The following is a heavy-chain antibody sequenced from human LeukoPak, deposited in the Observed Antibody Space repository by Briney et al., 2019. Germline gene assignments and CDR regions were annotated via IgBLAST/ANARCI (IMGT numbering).Heavy chain of an antibody. CDR1: GGSFSGYY. V-gene: IGHV4-34*01. J-gene: IGHJ3*02. CDR2: INHSGST. Sequence: SETLSLTCAVYGGSFSGYYWSWIRQPPGKGLEWIGEINHSGSTNYNPSLKSRVTISVDTSKNQFSLKLSSVTAADTAVYYCARPTIEWELSSVKNLYAFDIWGQGTMVTVSS. CDR3: ARPTIEWELSSVKNLYAFDI. D-gene: IGHD1-26*01.